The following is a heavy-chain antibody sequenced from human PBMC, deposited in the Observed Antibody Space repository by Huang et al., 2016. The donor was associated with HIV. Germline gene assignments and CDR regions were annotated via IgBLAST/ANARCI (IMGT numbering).Heavy chain of an antibody. CDR2: VSFDGSQT. Sequence: QVLLVESGGGVVQPGKFLRLSCTASGFAFSNNARHWVRQAPGKGLEWVAVVSFDGSQTYLADSVNDRFTISRDNSKSTLFLQMSSLRPDDTAVYYCASAPARALSYFDNWGQGTLVTVSS. CDR1: GFAFSNNA. D-gene: IGHD3-10*01. J-gene: IGHJ4*02. V-gene: IGHV3-30*04. CDR3: ASAPARALSYFDN.